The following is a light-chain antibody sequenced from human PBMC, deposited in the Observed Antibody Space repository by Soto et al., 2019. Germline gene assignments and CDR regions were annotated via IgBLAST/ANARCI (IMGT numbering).Light chain of an antibody. Sequence: DIQMTQSPSSLSASVGDRVTITCRASQSISSYLNWYQQKPGKAPKLLIYAASSLQSGVLSRFSGSGSGTDFTLAISSLQPEDFAPYLCQQRYHSPLTFGGGTNVQIK. CDR2: AAS. CDR3: QQRYHSPLT. CDR1: QSISSY. V-gene: IGKV1-39*01. J-gene: IGKJ4*01.